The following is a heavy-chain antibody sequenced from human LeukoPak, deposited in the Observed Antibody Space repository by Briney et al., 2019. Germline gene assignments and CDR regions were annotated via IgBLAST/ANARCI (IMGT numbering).Heavy chain of an antibody. CDR1: GYIFTDYY. CDR2: INPNNGGT. CDR3: ARESGGRVDY. V-gene: IGHV1-2*06. J-gene: IGHJ4*02. D-gene: IGHD2-15*01. Sequence: GASVKVSCKASGYIFTDYYMHWVRQAPGQGLEWMGRINPNNGGTYYSQKFQGRVTMTRDTSITTAYMELSRLRSDDTAVYYCARESGGRVDYWGQGTLVTVSS.